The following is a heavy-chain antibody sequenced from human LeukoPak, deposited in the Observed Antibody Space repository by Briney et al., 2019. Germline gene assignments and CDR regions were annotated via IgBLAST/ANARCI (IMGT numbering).Heavy chain of an antibody. CDR3: TRDLMDYDVSTGLHHYYMDV. CDR2: IRYDGSNK. D-gene: IGHD3-9*01. J-gene: IGHJ6*02. CDR1: GFTFSSYG. Sequence: GGSLRLSCAASGFTFSSYGMHWVRQAPGKGLEGVAFIRYDGSNKYYADSVKGRFTISRDNSKNTLYLQMNSLRAEDTAVYYCTRDLMDYDVSTGLHHYYMDVWGQGTTVTVSS. V-gene: IGHV3-30*02.